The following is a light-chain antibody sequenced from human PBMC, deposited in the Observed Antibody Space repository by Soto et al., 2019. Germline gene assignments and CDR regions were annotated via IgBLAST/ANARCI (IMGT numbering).Light chain of an antibody. J-gene: IGKJ1*01. CDR1: QSVSSN. V-gene: IGKV3-15*01. CDR2: GPS. CDR3: QQYNNWPQT. Sequence: EIVMTQSPATLSVSPGERATLSCRASQSVSSNLAWYQQKPGQAPRLLIFGPSTRATGIPARFSGSGSGTEFTLTVSSLQSEDFAVYYCQQYNNWPQTFGRGTKVEIK.